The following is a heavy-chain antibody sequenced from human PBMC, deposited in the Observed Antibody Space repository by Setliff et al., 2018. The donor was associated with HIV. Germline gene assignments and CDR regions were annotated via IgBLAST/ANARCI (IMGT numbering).Heavy chain of an antibody. J-gene: IGHJ1*01. D-gene: IGHD3-22*01. CDR1: GYNLTELC. CDR3: ATIREYYYDSIAQEYFQH. V-gene: IGHV1-24*01. Sequence: GASVKVSCKASGYNLTELCIHWVRQAPGKGLEWMGGVDPEDDETVYAQKLQGRVTMTEDTSTDTAYMELSSLISEDTAMYYCATIREYYYDSIAQEYFQHLGHGTLGTVSS. CDR2: VDPEDDET.